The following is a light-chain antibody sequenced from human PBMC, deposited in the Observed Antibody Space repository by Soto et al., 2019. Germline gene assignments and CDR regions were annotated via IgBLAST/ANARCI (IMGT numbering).Light chain of an antibody. J-gene: IGLJ1*01. CDR1: SSNIGAGYD. CDR2: GND. CDR3: QSYGSSPSANFV. Sequence: QSVLTQPPSVSGAPGQRVTISCSGTSSNIGAGYDVHWYQQLPGKAAKLLIYGNDNRPSGVPERFSGSKSGTSASLAITGLRADDEADYYCQSYGSSPSANFVFGTGPKVTVL. V-gene: IGLV1-40*01.